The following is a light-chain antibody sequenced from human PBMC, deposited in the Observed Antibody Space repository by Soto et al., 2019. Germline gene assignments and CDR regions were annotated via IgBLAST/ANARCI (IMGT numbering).Light chain of an antibody. CDR3: QQYSTYPWT. V-gene: IGKV1-5*03. CDR1: QTVSSW. J-gene: IGKJ1*01. Sequence: DIQMTQSPSTLSASVGDRVTITCRASQTVSSWLAWYQQKPGKAPKILIYKASGLESGVPSRFSGSGSGTEFTLTISSLQPDYFATYYCQQYSTYPWTFGQGTKVEIK. CDR2: KAS.